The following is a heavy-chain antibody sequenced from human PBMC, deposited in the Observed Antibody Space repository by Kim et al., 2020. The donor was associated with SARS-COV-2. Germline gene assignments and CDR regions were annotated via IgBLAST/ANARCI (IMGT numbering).Heavy chain of an antibody. CDR2: IYYSGST. J-gene: IGHJ4*02. D-gene: IGHD5-18*01. Sequence: SETLSLTCTVSGDSISSHYWSWIRQPPGKGLEWIGNIYYSGSTNYNPSLKSRVTISVDTSKNQFSLKLTSVTAADTAVYYCATGQGWIPSGWGQGTLVTVSS. CDR3: ATGQGWIPSG. V-gene: IGHV4-59*11. CDR1: GDSISSHY.